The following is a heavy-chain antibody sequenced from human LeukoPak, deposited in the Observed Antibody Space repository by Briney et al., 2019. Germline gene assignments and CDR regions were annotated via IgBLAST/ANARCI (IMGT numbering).Heavy chain of an antibody. D-gene: IGHD6-19*01. CDR3: ARAPTFSGWFDY. J-gene: IGHJ4*02. CDR2: ISSSSSYI. Sequence: PGGSLRLSCAASGFTFSSYNMNWVRQAPGKGLEWVSSISSSSSYIYYADSVKGRFTISRDNAKNSLYLQMSSLRVEDTAVYYCARAPTFSGWFDYWGQGTLVTVSS. CDR1: GFTFSSYN. V-gene: IGHV3-21*01.